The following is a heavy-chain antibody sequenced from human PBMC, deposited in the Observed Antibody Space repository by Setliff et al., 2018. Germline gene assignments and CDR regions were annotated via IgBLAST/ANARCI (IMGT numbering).Heavy chain of an antibody. CDR1: GGSFSTYY. D-gene: IGHD2-15*01. Sequence: SETLSLTCAVYGGSFSTYYWIWIRQPPGKGLEWIGEIYHSGSTNYNPSLKSRVTISVDTSKNQFSLKLSSVTAADTAVYYCARVIANCSGGSCYPYYFDYWGQGTLVTVSS. J-gene: IGHJ4*02. CDR2: IYHSGST. CDR3: ARVIANCSGGSCYPYYFDY. V-gene: IGHV4-34*01.